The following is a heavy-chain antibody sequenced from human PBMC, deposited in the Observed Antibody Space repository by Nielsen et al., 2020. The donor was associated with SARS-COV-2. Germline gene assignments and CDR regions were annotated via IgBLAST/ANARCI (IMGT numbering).Heavy chain of an antibody. CDR1: GFSFSNYA. D-gene: IGHD5-18*01. J-gene: IGHJ4*02. V-gene: IGHV3-23*01. CDR2: ISGRGGNT. CDR3: AKSDGGYSYGYPDY. Sequence: GGSLRLSCAASGFSFSNYAMNWVRHAPGKGLEWVSAISGRGGNTFYADSVKGRFTISRGNSKSTLYLQMNSLSAEDTAIYYCAKSDGGYSYGYPDYWGQGTLVTVSS.